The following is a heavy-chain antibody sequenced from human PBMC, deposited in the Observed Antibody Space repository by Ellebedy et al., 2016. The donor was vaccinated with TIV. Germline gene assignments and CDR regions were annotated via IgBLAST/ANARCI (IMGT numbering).Heavy chain of an antibody. V-gene: IGHV1-46*01. D-gene: IGHD3-16*01. J-gene: IGHJ4*02. CDR1: GYTFTTYH. CDR3: ARERAATLYFDY. Sequence: AASVKVSCKASGYTFTTYHIHWVRQAPGQGLEWMGLINPDGGGTSYTHKLQGRVTMTRDTSTSTVYMELSSLTSADTAVYYCARERAATLYFDYWGQGTLVTVSS. CDR2: INPDGGGT.